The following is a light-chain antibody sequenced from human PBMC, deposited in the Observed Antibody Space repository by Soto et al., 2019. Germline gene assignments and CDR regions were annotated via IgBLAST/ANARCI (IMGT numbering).Light chain of an antibody. CDR1: SSDVGGYNY. V-gene: IGLV2-14*01. J-gene: IGLJ3*02. CDR2: DVS. CDR3: SSYTSSSTRL. Sequence: QSALTQPASVSGSPGQSITISCTGTSSDVGGYNYVSCYQQHPGKAPKLMIYDVSNRPSGVSNRFSGSKSGNTASLTISGLQAEDEADYYCSSYTSSSTRLFGGGTKLTVL.